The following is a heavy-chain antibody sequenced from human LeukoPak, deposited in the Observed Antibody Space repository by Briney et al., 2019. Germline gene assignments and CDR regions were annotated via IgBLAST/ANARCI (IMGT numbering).Heavy chain of an antibody. CDR2: IKQDGSEK. CDR1: GFTFSSYW. Sequence: PGGSLRLSCAASGFTFSSYWMSWVRQAPGKGLEWVANIKQDGSEKYYVDSVKGRFTISRDNAKNSLYLQMNRLRAEDTAVYYCAGPSTYYDFWSGLNWGQGTLVTVSS. CDR3: AGPSTYYDFWSGLN. J-gene: IGHJ4*02. V-gene: IGHV3-7*01. D-gene: IGHD3-3*01.